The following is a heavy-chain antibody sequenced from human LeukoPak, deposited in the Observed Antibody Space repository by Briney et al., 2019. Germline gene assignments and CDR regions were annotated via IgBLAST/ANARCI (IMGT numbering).Heavy chain of an antibody. V-gene: IGHV4-39*01. CDR1: GDSISSIHYY. CDR2: IYHTGST. CDR3: ASYAGADGARTYDY. J-gene: IGHJ4*02. D-gene: IGHD4/OR15-4a*01. Sequence: SETLSLTCTVSGDSISSIHYYWGWIRQPPGKGLEWIGSIYHTGSTYYNPSLKSRVTISLDTSKNQFSPKLSFLTAADTAVYYCASYAGADGARTYDYWGQGNLVTVSS.